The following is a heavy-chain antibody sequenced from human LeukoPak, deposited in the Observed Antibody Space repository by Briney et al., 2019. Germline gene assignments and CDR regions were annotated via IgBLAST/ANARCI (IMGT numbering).Heavy chain of an antibody. CDR3: AGWYDFWSGYSNDY. V-gene: IGHV3-21*01. Sequence: GGSLRLSCAASGSTFSSYSMNWVRQAPGKGLEWVSSISSSSSYIYYADSVKGRFTISRDNAKNSLYLQMNSLRAEDTAVYYCAGWYDFWSGYSNDYWGQGTLVTVSS. D-gene: IGHD3-3*01. CDR2: ISSSSSYI. CDR1: GSTFSSYS. J-gene: IGHJ4*02.